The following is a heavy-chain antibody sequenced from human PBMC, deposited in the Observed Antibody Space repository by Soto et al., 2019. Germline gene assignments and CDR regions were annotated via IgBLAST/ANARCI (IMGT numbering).Heavy chain of an antibody. J-gene: IGHJ4*02. Sequence: GGSLRLSCAASGFTFSSYGMHWVRQAPGKGLEWVAVIWYDGSNKYYADSVKGRFTISRDNSKNTLYLQMNSLRAEDTAVYYCARARGSYWYYFDYWGQGTLVTVSS. CDR2: IWYDGSNK. CDR1: GFTFSSYG. D-gene: IGHD1-26*01. V-gene: IGHV3-33*01. CDR3: ARARGSYWYYFDY.